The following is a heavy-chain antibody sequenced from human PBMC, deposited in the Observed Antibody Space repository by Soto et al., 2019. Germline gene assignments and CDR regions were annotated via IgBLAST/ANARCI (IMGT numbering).Heavy chain of an antibody. CDR3: ARQGFRALHGLVDV. V-gene: IGHV4-59*08. CDR2: VHDSWGS. D-gene: IGHD1-26*01. Sequence: QVPLQESGPGLVKPSETLSLSCTVSGGSISNYYWSWFRQTPGKGLEWIGYVHDSWGSNYNPSLKSRCAISLDTSKSQFSLKLTSVTATDTAVYYCARQGFRALHGLVDVWGQGTTVTVSS. J-gene: IGHJ6*02. CDR1: GGSISNYY.